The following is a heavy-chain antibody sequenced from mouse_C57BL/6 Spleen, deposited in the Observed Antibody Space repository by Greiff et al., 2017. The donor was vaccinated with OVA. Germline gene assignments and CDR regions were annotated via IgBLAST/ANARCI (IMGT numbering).Heavy chain of an antibody. J-gene: IGHJ4*01. CDR1: GYAFSSSW. V-gene: IGHV1-82*01. CDR3: ASAYYSNYSAMDC. Sequence: VQLQQSGPELVKPGASVKISCKASGYAFSSSWMNWVKQRPGKGLEWIGRIYPGDGDTNYNGKFKGKATLTADKSSSTAYMQLSSLTSEDSAVYFCASAYYSNYSAMDCCGQGASVTVSS. CDR2: IYPGDGDT. D-gene: IGHD2-5*01.